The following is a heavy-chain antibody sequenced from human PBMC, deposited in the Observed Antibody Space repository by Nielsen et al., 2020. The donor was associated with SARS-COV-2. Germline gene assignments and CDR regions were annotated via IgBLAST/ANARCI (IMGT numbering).Heavy chain of an antibody. CDR2: ISSSSSYI. V-gene: IGHV3-21*01. CDR1: GFTFSSYS. CDR3: ARGGGDFDY. J-gene: IGHJ4*02. Sequence: GESLKISCAASGFTFSSYSMNWVRQALGKGLEWVSSISSSSSYIYYADSVKGRFTISRDNAKNSLYLQMNSLRAEDTAVYYCARGGGDFDYWGQGTLVTVSS. D-gene: IGHD2-15*01.